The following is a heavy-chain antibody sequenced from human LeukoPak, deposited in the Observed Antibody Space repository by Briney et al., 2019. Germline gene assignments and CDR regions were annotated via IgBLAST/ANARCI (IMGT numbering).Heavy chain of an antibody. J-gene: IGHJ4*02. CDR2: INWNGDDT. CDR3: ARDGEIVGARFDY. Sequence: GGSLRLSCEASGFSFDDYGMSWVRQVPGKGLEWVSSINWNGDDTSYAVSVKGRFTISRDNAQKSLYLQMDSLRAEDTAFYFCARDGEIVGARFDYWGQGTLVTVSS. CDR1: GFSFDDYG. V-gene: IGHV3-20*04. D-gene: IGHD1-26*01.